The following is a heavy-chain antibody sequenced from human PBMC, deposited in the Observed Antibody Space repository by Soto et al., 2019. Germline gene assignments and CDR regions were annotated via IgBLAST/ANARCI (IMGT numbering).Heavy chain of an antibody. CDR2: TYYSGNT. J-gene: IGHJ4*02. CDR3: ARANDYKSSTFDY. Sequence: SETLSLTCTVSGGSISNSYWSWIRQPPGKGLEWIGYTYYSGNTNYNPSLKSRVTMSVDTSRNQFSLNVYSVTAADTAIYYCARANDYKSSTFDYWGQGILVTVSS. CDR1: GGSISNSY. V-gene: IGHV4-59*01. D-gene: IGHD4-17*01.